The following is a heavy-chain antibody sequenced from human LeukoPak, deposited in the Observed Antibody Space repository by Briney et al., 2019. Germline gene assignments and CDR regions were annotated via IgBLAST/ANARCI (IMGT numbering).Heavy chain of an antibody. CDR3: ARDLSPGTQMIFDY. CDR1: GYTFTSYG. V-gene: IGHV1-18*01. J-gene: IGHJ4*02. D-gene: IGHD3-16*01. Sequence: VASVKVSCKASGYTFTSYGISWVRQAPGQGLEWMGWISAYNGNTNYAQKLQGRVTMTTDTSTSTAYMELRSLRSEDTGVYYCARDLSPGTQMIFDYWGQGTLVTVSS. CDR2: ISAYNGNT.